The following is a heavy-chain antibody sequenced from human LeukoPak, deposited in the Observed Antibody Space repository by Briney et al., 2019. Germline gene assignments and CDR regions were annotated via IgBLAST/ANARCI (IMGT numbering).Heavy chain of an antibody. D-gene: IGHD3-22*01. CDR2: IYYSGST. V-gene: IGHV4-39*01. CDR1: GGSISSSSYY. Sequence: PSETLSLTCTVSGGSISSSSYYWGWIRQPPGKRLEWIGSIYYSGSTYYNPSLKSRVTISVDTSKNQFSLKLSSVTAADTAVYYCARHEYYYDSSGLSGFDYWGQGTLVTVSS. CDR3: ARHEYYYDSSGLSGFDY. J-gene: IGHJ4*02.